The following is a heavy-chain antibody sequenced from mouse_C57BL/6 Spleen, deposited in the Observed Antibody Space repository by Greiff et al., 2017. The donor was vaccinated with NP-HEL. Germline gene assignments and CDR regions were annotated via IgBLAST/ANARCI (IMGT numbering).Heavy chain of an antibody. J-gene: IGHJ2*01. CDR2: IWSGGST. CDR1: GFSLTSYG. Sequence: VKLLESGPGLVQPSQSLSITCTVSGFSLTSYGVHWVRQSPGKGLEWLGVIWSGGSTDYNAAFISRLSISKDNSKSQVFFKMNSLQADDTAIYYCARNYDYDAFLDYGGQGTTLTVSS. V-gene: IGHV2-2*01. D-gene: IGHD2-4*01. CDR3: ARNYDYDAFLDY.